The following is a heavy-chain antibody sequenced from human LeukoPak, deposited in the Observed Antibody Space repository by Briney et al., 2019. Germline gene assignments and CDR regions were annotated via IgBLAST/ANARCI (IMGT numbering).Heavy chain of an antibody. CDR2: ISVPSSSI. J-gene: IGHJ4*02. CDR3: ARVADGHSVNYFDY. Sequence: PGGSLRLSCAASGFTFSNYNMNWVCQAPGKGLEWVSYISVPSSSIYYADSVRGRFIISRDNAKNSLYLQMSSLRDEDTAVYYCARVADGHSVNYFDYWGQGTLVTVSS. V-gene: IGHV3-48*02. D-gene: IGHD4-23*01. CDR1: GFTFSNYN.